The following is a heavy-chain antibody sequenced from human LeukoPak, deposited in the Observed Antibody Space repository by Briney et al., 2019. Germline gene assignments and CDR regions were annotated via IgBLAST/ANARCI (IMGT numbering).Heavy chain of an antibody. CDR2: FYYGGST. D-gene: IGHD1-1*01. CDR3: TRRRAGRLYNWFDP. J-gene: IGHJ5*02. V-gene: IGHV4-39*01. Sequence: SETLSLTCTVSGGSISSSNDCWDWIRPPPGRGLEWIASFYYGGSTYYNPSLKSRVTISADTSKNQVSLKLRSVTAADTALYYCTRRRAGRLYNWFDPWGQGTLVTVSS. CDR1: GGSISSSNDC.